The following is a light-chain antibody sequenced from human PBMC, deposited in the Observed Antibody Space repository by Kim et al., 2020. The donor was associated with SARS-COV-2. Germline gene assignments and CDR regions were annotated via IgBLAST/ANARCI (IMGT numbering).Light chain of an antibody. CDR3: QQYNNWPRT. CDR2: GAS. Sequence: EILLTQSPATLSVSPGDRATLSCRASQSVSSNLAWYQHKPGQAPRLLIYGASTRATGIPARFSGSGSGTEFTLTISSLQSEDFAVYYCQQYNNWPRTFGQGTKVEIK. V-gene: IGKV3-15*01. CDR1: QSVSSN. J-gene: IGKJ1*01.